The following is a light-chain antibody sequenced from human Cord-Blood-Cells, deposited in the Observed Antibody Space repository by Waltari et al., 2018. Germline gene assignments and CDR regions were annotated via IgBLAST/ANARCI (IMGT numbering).Light chain of an antibody. CDR3: PQSYSTPRFT. J-gene: IGKJ3*01. CDR1: QGISSD. V-gene: IGKV1-39*01. Sequence: IQMTQSPSSLAAAVGDRVTITCRASQGISSDLNWYQQKPGKAPDLLIYAASRLHSGVPSRFSGSGSGTEFTLTIRSPQPEAFATYYCPQSYSTPRFTFGPGTK. CDR2: AAS.